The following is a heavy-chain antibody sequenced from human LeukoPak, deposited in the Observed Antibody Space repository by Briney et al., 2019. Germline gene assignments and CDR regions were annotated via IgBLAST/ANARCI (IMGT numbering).Heavy chain of an antibody. D-gene: IGHD4-17*01. CDR3: ATVYGDYPEVAFDI. CDR2: MNPNSGNT. Sequence: ASVKVSCKASGYTFTSYDINWVRQAPGQGLVWMGWMNPNSGNTGYAQKFQGRVTMTRNTSISTAYMELSSLRSEDTAVYYCATVYGDYPEVAFDIWGQGTMVTVSS. J-gene: IGHJ3*02. CDR1: GYTFTSYD. V-gene: IGHV1-8*01.